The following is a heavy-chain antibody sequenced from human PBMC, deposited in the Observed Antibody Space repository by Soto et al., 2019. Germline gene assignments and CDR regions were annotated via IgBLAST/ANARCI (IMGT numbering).Heavy chain of an antibody. D-gene: IGHD5-12*01. CDR1: GDSVSSNTAS. Sequence: SQTLSLTCAISGDSVSSNTASWNWIRQSPSRGLEWLGRTYFRSKWYNDYAVSVKSRIIVNPDTSNNQFSLQLNSVTPEDTAVYFCAKGDNLGPKTGYAFDPWGQGIMVTVS. CDR3: AKGDNLGPKTGYAFDP. CDR2: TYFRSKWYN. V-gene: IGHV6-1*01. J-gene: IGHJ5*02.